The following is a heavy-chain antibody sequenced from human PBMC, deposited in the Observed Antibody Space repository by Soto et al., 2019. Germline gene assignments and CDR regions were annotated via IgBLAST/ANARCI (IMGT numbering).Heavy chain of an antibody. Sequence: QVQLQESGPGLVKPSGTLSRTCAVSGGSISSSNWWSWDRQPPGKGLEWIGEIYHSGSPNYNPSLNGRVTISVAKSRYQFSLKLSSVTAADTAVYYCARVAVAGTRFDYWGQGTLVTVSS. J-gene: IGHJ4*02. CDR3: ARVAVAGTRFDY. D-gene: IGHD6-19*01. V-gene: IGHV4-4*02. CDR2: IYHSGSP. CDR1: GGSISSSNW.